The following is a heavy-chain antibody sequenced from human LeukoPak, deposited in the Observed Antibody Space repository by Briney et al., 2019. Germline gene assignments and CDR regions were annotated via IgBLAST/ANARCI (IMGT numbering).Heavy chain of an antibody. V-gene: IGHV1-2*02. J-gene: IGHJ4*02. CDR2: INPNSGGT. CDR3: ARTSCSGGSCYTRPVDY. D-gene: IGHD2-15*01. CDR1: GYTFTGYY. Sequence: ASVKVSCKASGYTFTGYYMHWVRQAPGQGLEWMGWINPNSGGTNYAQKFQGRVTMTRDTSISTAYMELSRLRSDDTAVYYCARTSCSGGSCYTRPVDYWGQGTLVTVSS.